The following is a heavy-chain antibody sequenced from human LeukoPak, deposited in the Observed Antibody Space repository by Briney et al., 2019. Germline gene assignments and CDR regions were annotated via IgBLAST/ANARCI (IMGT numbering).Heavy chain of an antibody. J-gene: IGHJ4*02. CDR2: IRSKAYGGTT. D-gene: IGHD6-13*01. V-gene: IGHV3-49*04. CDR1: GFTFGDYA. Sequence: GGSLRLSCTASGFTFGDYAMSWVRQAPGKGLEWVTFIRSKAYGGTTEYAASVRGRFTISRDDSKSIAYLQMNSLKTEDTAVYYCTRDHISSWSSDYWGQGTLVTVSS. CDR3: TRDHISSWSSDY.